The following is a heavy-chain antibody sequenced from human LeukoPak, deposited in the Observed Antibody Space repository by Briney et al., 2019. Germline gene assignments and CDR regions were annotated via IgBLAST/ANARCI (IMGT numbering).Heavy chain of an antibody. Sequence: PAETLSLTCNVSGASMSSNYWSWIRQPAGKGLEWIGRIYTSGSTNYSPSFKSRVTMSEDTSKNQLSLRLSSVTAADTAVYYCARDVIYDSSDYLDFWGQGILVTVSS. V-gene: IGHV4-4*07. J-gene: IGHJ4*02. CDR2: IYTSGST. CDR3: ARDVIYDSSDYLDF. D-gene: IGHD3-22*01. CDR1: GASMSSNY.